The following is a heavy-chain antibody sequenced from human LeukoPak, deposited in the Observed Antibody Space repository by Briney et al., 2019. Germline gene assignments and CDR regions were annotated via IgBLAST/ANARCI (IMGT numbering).Heavy chain of an antibody. CDR1: GFTVSSNY. CDR3: ARILNYYDSSGSDY. CDR2: IYSGGST. V-gene: IGHV3-66*01. Sequence: GGSLRLSCAASGFTVSSNYMSWVRQAPGKGLEWASVIYSGGSTYYADSVEGRFTISRDNSKNTLYLQMNSLRAEDTAVYYCARILNYYDSSGSDYWGQGTLVTVSS. J-gene: IGHJ4*02. D-gene: IGHD3-22*01.